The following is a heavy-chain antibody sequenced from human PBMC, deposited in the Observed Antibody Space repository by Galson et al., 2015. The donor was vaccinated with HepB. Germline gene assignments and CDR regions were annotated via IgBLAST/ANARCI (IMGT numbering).Heavy chain of an antibody. D-gene: IGHD1-26*01. Sequence: SLRLSCAASGFTFSSYAMHWVRRAPGKGLEWVAVISYDGSNKYYADSVKGRFTISRDNSKNTLYLQMNSLRAEDTAVYYCARGLMTGGLDYWGQGTLVTVSS. CDR1: GFTFSSYA. J-gene: IGHJ4*02. CDR3: ARGLMTGGLDY. V-gene: IGHV3-30*04. CDR2: ISYDGSNK.